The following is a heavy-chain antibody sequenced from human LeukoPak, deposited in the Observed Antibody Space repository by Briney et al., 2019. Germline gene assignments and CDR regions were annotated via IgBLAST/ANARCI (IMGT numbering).Heavy chain of an antibody. J-gene: IGHJ4*02. D-gene: IGHD4-17*01. CDR1: GFTFSSYA. V-gene: IGHV3-30*04. CDR3: ATFDYGDYEYYFDY. Sequence: GGSLRLSCAASGFTFSSYAMHWVRQAPGKGLEWVAVISYDGSNKYYADSVKGRFTISRYNSKNTLYLQMNSLRAEDTAVYYCATFDYGDYEYYFDYWGQGTLVTVSS. CDR2: ISYDGSNK.